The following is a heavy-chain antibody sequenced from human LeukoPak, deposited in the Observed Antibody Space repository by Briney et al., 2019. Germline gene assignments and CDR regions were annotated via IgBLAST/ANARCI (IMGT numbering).Heavy chain of an antibody. D-gene: IGHD1-26*01. CDR2: ISGSRGST. V-gene: IGHV3-23*01. CDR1: GFTFGNYA. CDR3: AKEGDSGTYGFFDY. J-gene: IGHJ4*02. Sequence: GGSLRLSRAASGFTFGNYAMSWVRQAPGKGLEWVSSISGSRGSTHYADSVKGRVTISRDNSKNTLYLQMNSLRAEDTALYYCAKEGDSGTYGFFDYWGQGTLVTVSS.